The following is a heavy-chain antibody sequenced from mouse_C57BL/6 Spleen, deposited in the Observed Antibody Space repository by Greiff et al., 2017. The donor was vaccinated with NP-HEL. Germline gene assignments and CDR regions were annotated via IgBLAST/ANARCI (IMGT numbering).Heavy chain of an antibody. V-gene: IGHV3-6*01. CDR3: ARDEGKGIAY. Sequence: EVKLQESGPGLVKPSQSLSLTCSVTGYSITSGYYWNWIRQFPGNKREWMGYISYDGSNNYNPSLKNRISITRDTSKNQSFMKLNSVTTEDTATYYCARDEGKGIAYWGQGTLVTVSA. CDR2: ISYDGSN. D-gene: IGHD1-3*01. J-gene: IGHJ3*01. CDR1: GYSITSGYY.